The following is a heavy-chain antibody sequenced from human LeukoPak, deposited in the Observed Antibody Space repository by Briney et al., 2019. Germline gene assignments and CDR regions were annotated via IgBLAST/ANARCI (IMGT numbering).Heavy chain of an antibody. Sequence: GGSLRLSCAASGFTFSSYAMSWVRQATGQGLQWVSVISGGGGSTYYSDSVKGRFTISRDNSKNTLYLQMNILRAEDTAVYYCAKGDSSSWSDTYYFDYWGQGTLVTVSS. J-gene: IGHJ4*02. CDR2: ISGGGGST. CDR1: GFTFSSYA. CDR3: AKGDSSSWSDTYYFDY. D-gene: IGHD6-13*01. V-gene: IGHV3-23*01.